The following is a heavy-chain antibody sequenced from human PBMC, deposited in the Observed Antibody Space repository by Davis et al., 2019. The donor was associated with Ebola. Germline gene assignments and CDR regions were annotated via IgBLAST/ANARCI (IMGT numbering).Heavy chain of an antibody. CDR3: ARAFNYYGSGSCFDY. CDR1: GGSISSYY. Sequence: PSETLSFTCTVSGGSISSYYWSWIRQPPGKGLEWIGYIYYSGSTNYNPSLKSRVTISVDTSKNQFSLKLSSVTAADTAVYYCARAFNYYGSGSCFDYWGQGTLVTVSS. J-gene: IGHJ4*02. CDR2: IYYSGST. V-gene: IGHV4-59*01. D-gene: IGHD3-10*01.